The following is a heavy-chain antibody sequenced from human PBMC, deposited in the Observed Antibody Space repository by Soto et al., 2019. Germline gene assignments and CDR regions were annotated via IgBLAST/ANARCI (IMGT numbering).Heavy chain of an antibody. Sequence: EVQLVESGGGLVKPGGSLRLSCAASGLTFSSYSMNWVRQAPGKGLEWVSSISSSSSYIYYADSVKGRFTISRDNAKNSLYLQMNSLRAEDTAVYYCAAEGYYCSGGSCYRTFDYWGQGTLVTVSS. V-gene: IGHV3-21*01. CDR3: AAEGYYCSGGSCYRTFDY. D-gene: IGHD2-15*01. CDR2: ISSSSSYI. CDR1: GLTFSSYS. J-gene: IGHJ4*02.